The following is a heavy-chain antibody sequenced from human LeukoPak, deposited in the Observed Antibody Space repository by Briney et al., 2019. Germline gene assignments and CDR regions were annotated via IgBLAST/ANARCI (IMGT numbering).Heavy chain of an antibody. CDR2: IYSDNT. Sequence: GGSLRLSCTVSGFTVSSNSMSWVRQAPGKGLEWVSFIYSDNTHYSDSVKGRFTISRDNSKNTLYLQMNSLRAEDTAVYYCARGRIAARPYYFDYWGQGTLVTVSS. V-gene: IGHV3-53*01. D-gene: IGHD6-13*01. CDR1: GFTVSSNS. J-gene: IGHJ4*02. CDR3: ARGRIAARPYYFDY.